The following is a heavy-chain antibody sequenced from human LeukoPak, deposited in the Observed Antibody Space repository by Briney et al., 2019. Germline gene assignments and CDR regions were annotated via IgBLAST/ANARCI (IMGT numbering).Heavy chain of an antibody. CDR2: MYFSGST. D-gene: IGHD6-13*01. CDR3: ARGDSSSWYHY. CDR1: GGSISSGPYY. Sequence: PSETLSLTCTVSGGSISSGPYYWGWIRQPPGKGLEWIGVMYFSGSTHYNPSLKSRVTISVDTSKNQFSLKLSSVTAADTAVYYCARGDSSSWYHYWGQGTLVTVSS. J-gene: IGHJ4*02. V-gene: IGHV4-39*07.